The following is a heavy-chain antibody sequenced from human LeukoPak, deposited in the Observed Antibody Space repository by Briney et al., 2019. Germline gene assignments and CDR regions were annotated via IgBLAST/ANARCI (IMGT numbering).Heavy chain of an antibody. Sequence: ASVKVSCKTSGYTFTGYYMHWVRQAPGQGLEWMGWINPNSGGTNYAQKFQGRVTMTRDTSISTAYMELSRLRSDDTAVYYCARGWPIVVVPAASGEDYWGQGTLVTVSS. CDR3: ARGWPIVVVPAASGEDY. CDR1: GYTFTGYY. D-gene: IGHD2-2*01. CDR2: INPNSGGT. J-gene: IGHJ4*02. V-gene: IGHV1-2*02.